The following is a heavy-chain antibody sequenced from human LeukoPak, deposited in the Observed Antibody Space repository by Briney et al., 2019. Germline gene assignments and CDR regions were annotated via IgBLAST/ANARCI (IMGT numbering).Heavy chain of an antibody. V-gene: IGHV3-21*01. CDR3: AGEMATTSLDAFDY. J-gene: IGHJ4*02. Sequence: PGGSLRLSCAASGSTFSDYNMNWVRQAPGKGLEWVSYISSSSSYIYYADSVKGRFTISRDNAKNSLYLQMNSLRAEDTAVYYCAGEMATTSLDAFDYWGQGTLVTVSS. CDR2: ISSSSSYI. D-gene: IGHD5-24*01. CDR1: GSTFSDYN.